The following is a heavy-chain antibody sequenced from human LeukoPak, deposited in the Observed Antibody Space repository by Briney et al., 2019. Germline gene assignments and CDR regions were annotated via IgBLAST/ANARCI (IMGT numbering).Heavy chain of an antibody. J-gene: IGHJ4*02. D-gene: IGHD2-15*01. CDR1: GYTFTSYA. CDR3: ARSRGYCGGGSCYFDY. V-gene: IGHV1-18*01. CDR2: ISAYNGNT. Sequence: ASVRVSFKASGYTFTSYAISWVRQAPGQGIEGMGWISAYNGNTNYTQELQGRLTITTDTSTSTAYMELRSLISDDAAVYYCARSRGYCGGGSCYFDYWGQGTLVTVSS.